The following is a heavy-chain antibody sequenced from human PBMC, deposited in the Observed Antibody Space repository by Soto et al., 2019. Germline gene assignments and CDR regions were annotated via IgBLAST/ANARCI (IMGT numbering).Heavy chain of an antibody. CDR3: AKAPLSRYCSSTSCPLDH. V-gene: IGHV3-23*01. CDR2: ISDSGGST. Sequence: GSLRLSCVASGFFLRDYGMNWVRQVPGKGLEWVSGISDSGGSTYYADSVKGRFTISRDNSKNTLNLQMNSLRAEDTALYYCAKAPLSRYCSSTSCPLDHWGQGTLVTVSS. D-gene: IGHD2-2*01. CDR1: GFFLRDYG. J-gene: IGHJ4*02.